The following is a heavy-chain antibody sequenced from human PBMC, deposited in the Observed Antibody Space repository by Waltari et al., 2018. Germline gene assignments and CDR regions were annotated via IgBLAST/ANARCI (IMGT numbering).Heavy chain of an antibody. Sequence: QVQLQESGPGLVKPSQTLSLTCTVSGGSISSGSYYWSWIRQPAGKGLEWIGYIYTSGSTNYNPSLKSRVTISVDTSKNQFSLKLSSVTAADTAVYYCARDRGYDLRWFDPWGQGTLVTVSS. J-gene: IGHJ5*02. CDR2: IYTSGST. CDR3: ARDRGYDLRWFDP. D-gene: IGHD3-3*01. CDR1: GGSISSGSYY. V-gene: IGHV4-61*09.